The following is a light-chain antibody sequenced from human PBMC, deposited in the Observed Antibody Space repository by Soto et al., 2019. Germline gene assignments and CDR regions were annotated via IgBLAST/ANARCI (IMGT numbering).Light chain of an antibody. Sequence: EIVMTQSPATLSVSTGERATLSCRASQSVSSNLAWYQQKPGQAPRLLIYGASTRATGIPARFSGSGSGTEFALTISSLQFEDFAVYYCQQYNNWPRTFGQGTKVDI. CDR3: QQYNNWPRT. J-gene: IGKJ1*01. CDR2: GAS. V-gene: IGKV3D-15*01. CDR1: QSVSSN.